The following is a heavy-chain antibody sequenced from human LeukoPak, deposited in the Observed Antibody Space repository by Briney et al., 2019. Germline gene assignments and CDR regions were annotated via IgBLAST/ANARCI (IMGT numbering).Heavy chain of an antibody. D-gene: IGHD3-10*02. V-gene: IGHV4-39*01. CDR1: SNY. J-gene: IGHJ4*02. CDR2: IYYSGST. Sequence: SNYWIHWVRQAPGKGLEWIGSIYYSGSTYYNPSLKSRVTISVDTSKNQFSLKLSSVTAADTAVYYCARLSYYVGDLFDYWGQGTLVTVSS. CDR3: ARLSYYVGDLFDY.